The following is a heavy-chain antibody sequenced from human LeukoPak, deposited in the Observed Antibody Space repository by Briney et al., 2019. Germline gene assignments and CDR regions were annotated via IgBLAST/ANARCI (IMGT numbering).Heavy chain of an antibody. Sequence: GGSLRLSCAASGFTFSSYAMSWVRQAPGKGLEWVSAISGSGGSTYYADSVKGRFTISRDNSKNTLYLQMNSLRAEDTAVYYCAKDLGYCSSTSCYRPFDYWGQGTLVTVSS. CDR2: ISGSGGST. J-gene: IGHJ4*02. CDR1: GFTFSSYA. CDR3: AKDLGYCSSTSCYRPFDY. V-gene: IGHV3-23*01. D-gene: IGHD2-2*01.